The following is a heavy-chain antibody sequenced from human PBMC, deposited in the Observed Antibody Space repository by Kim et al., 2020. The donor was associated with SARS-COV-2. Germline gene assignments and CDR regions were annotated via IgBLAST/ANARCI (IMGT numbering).Heavy chain of an antibody. D-gene: IGHD2-21*02. V-gene: IGHV3-66*02. CDR2: INSGGRT. J-gene: IGHJ4*02. Sequence: GGSLRLSCAASGFTVSSNYMSWVRQAPGKGLEWVSVINSGGRTYSADSVKSRFTISRDNSKNTLYLQMNSLRAEDTAVYYCARDHPPEVVTDYWGQGTRETASS. CDR3: ARDHPPEVVTDY. CDR1: GFTVSSNY.